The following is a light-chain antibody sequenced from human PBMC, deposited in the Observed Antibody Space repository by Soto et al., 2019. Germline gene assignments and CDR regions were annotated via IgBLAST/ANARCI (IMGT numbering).Light chain of an antibody. V-gene: IGKV3-20*01. CDR1: QSLSSSY. Sequence: EIVLTQSPGTLSLSPGERATLSCRASQSLSSSYLAWYQQKPGQAPRLLIYDASSRATGIPDRFSGSGSGTDFTLTISRLEPEDFAVYYCQQYGSSPLTFGGGTKGDIK. CDR3: QQYGSSPLT. CDR2: DAS. J-gene: IGKJ4*01.